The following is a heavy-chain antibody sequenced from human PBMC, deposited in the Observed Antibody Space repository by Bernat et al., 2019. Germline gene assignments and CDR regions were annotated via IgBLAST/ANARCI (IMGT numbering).Heavy chain of an antibody. CDR2: ISGSGGST. D-gene: IGHD5-18*01. CDR1: GFTFSSYA. V-gene: IGHV3-23*01. CDR3: AKGPTAAMAWPQHQN. J-gene: IGHJ4*02. Sequence: EVQLLESGGGLVQPGGSLRLSCAASGFTFSSYAMSWVRQAPGKGLEWVSAISGSGGSTYYADSMKGRFTISRDNSKNTLYLQMNSLRAEDTAVYYCAKGPTAAMAWPQHQNWGQGTLVTVSS.